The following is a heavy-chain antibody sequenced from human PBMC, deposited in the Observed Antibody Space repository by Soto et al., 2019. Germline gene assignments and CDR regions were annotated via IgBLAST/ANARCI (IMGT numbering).Heavy chain of an antibody. J-gene: IGHJ6*02. CDR2: IYYSGST. CDR3: AREGSGWYRNGMDV. CDR1: GGSISSYY. Sequence: QVQLQESGPGLVKPSETLSLTCTVSGGSISSYYWSWIRQPPGKGLEWIGYIYYSGSTNYNPSLKSRVTISVDTSKNQFSLKPSSVAAADTAVYYCAREGSGWYRNGMDVWGQGTTVTVSS. V-gene: IGHV4-59*01. D-gene: IGHD6-19*01.